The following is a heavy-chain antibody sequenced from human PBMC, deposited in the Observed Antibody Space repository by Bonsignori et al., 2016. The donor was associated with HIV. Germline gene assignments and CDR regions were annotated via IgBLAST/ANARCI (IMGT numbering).Heavy chain of an antibody. Sequence: WVRQAPGQGLEWMGWINPNSGGTNYAQKFQGRVTMTRDTSISTAYMELSRLRSDDTAVYYCARVYYYDSSGYAYYFDYWGQGTLVTVSS. V-gene: IGHV1-2*02. J-gene: IGHJ4*02. CDR2: INPNSGGT. CDR3: ARVYYYDSSGYAYYFDY. D-gene: IGHD3-22*01.